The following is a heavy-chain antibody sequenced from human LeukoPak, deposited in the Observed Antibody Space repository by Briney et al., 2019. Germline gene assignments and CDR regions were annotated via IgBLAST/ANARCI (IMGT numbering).Heavy chain of an antibody. CDR2: INWNGGST. V-gene: IGHV3-20*04. CDR1: GFTFDDYG. J-gene: IGHJ4*02. Sequence: PGGSLRLSCAASGFTFDDYGMSWVRQAPGKGLEWVSGINWNGGSTGYADSVKGRFTISRDNAKNTLYLQMNSLRAEDTAVYYCARLADVEMATPADYWGQGTLVTVSS. D-gene: IGHD5-24*01. CDR3: ARLADVEMATPADY.